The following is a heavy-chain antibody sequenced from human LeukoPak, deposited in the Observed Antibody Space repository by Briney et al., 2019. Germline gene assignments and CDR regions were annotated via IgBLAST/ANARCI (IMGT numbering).Heavy chain of an antibody. Sequence: QPGGSLRLSCAASGFTFSTYGMHWVRQAPGKGLEWVAIISYDGSNKYYADSVKGRFTISRDNSKNTLYLQMNSLRAEDTAVYYCASGYCSGGSCYSAPFDYWGQGTLVTVSS. CDR1: GFTFSTYG. CDR3: ASGYCSGGSCYSAPFDY. CDR2: ISYDGSNK. J-gene: IGHJ4*02. D-gene: IGHD2-15*01. V-gene: IGHV3-30*03.